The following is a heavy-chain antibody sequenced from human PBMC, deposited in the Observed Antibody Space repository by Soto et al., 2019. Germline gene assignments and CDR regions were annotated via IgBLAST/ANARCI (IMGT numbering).Heavy chain of an antibody. CDR1: GGSISSGGYS. J-gene: IGHJ5*02. Sequence: KASETLSLTCAVSGGSISSGGYSWSWIRQPPGKGLEWIGYIYHSGSTYYNPSLKRRVTISVDRSKNQFSLKLSSVTAADTAVYYCARGRLESWFDPWGQGTLVTVSS. V-gene: IGHV4-30-2*01. CDR3: ARGRLESWFDP. CDR2: IYHSGST.